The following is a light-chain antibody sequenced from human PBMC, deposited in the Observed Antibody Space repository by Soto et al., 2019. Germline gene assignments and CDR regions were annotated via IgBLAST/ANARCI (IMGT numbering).Light chain of an antibody. CDR3: QQSFTTPLT. V-gene: IGKV1-39*01. J-gene: IGKJ4*01. Sequence: DIQMTQSPSSLSASVGDRVTITCRASQSIGRFLNWHQQKPGKAPNVLINVASTLRSGVPSRFSGSGSGTDFKLTINSLQPEDFETYFCQQSFTTPLTFGGGTKVEIK. CDR1: QSIGRF. CDR2: VAS.